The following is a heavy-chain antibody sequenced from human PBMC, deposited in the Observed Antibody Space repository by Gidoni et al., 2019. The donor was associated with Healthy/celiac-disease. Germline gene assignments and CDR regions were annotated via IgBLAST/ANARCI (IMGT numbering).Heavy chain of an antibody. D-gene: IGHD3-16*01. J-gene: IGHJ3*02. CDR2: INTSGGST. V-gene: IGHV1-46*04. Sequence: QVQLVQSGAEVKKPGASVKFSCQASGYTFTSYYMHWGRQAPGQGLEWMGIINTSGGSTSYAQKLQGRVTMTRDTSTSTVYMELSSLRSEDTAVYYCARDSGWGAFDIWGQGTMVTVSS. CDR3: ARDSGWGAFDI. CDR1: GYTFTSYY.